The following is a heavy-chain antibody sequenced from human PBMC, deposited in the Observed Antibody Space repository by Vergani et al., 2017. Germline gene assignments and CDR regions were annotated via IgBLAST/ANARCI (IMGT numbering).Heavy chain of an antibody. Sequence: PGKGLEWMGIIYPGDSDTRYSPSFQGRVTISADKSLSTAYLQWSSLKASDTAIYYCARKYSSSFYYYLDVWGKGTTVTVSS. CDR3: ARKYSSSFYYYLDV. D-gene: IGHD6-13*01. J-gene: IGHJ6*03. V-gene: IGHV5-51*01. CDR2: IYPGDSDT.